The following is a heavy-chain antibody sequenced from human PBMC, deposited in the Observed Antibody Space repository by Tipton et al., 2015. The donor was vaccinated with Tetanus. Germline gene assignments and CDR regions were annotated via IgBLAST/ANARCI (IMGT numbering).Heavy chain of an antibody. V-gene: IGHV4-59*01. CDR1: GGSFGNFY. Sequence: TLSLTCTISGGSFGNFYWAWIRQPPGRGLEWIGYIYYSGSTNYDPSLKSRVTISLDTSKNQFSLKMSSVTAADTAMYYCAGVWFGDLFGVGAFDIWGQGTMVTVSS. J-gene: IGHJ3*02. CDR2: IYYSGST. D-gene: IGHD3-10*01. CDR3: AGVWFGDLFGVGAFDI.